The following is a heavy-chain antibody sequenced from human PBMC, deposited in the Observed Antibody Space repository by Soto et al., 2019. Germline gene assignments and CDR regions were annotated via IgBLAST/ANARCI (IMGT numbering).Heavy chain of an antibody. CDR2: IFHTGST. CDR1: GYSTSSGHS. Sequence: PSETLSLTCAVSGYSTSSGHSWGWIRQPPGKGLEWIGSIFHTGSTYYNPSLKSRVTLSVDTSKNQFSLKLSSVTAADTAVYFCATLPRLDGMDVWGQGTTVTVSS. J-gene: IGHJ6*02. CDR3: ATLPRLDGMDV. V-gene: IGHV4-38-2*01. D-gene: IGHD6-25*01.